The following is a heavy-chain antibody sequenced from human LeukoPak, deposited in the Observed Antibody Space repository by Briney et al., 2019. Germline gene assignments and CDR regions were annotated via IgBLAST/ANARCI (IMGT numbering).Heavy chain of an antibody. CDR2: INPNSGGT. CDR1: GYTFIDYY. Sequence: ASVKVSCKPSGYTFIDYYIHWVRQAPGQGLEWMGWINPNSGGTNYAQKFQGRVTKTTDTSTSTAYMELRSLRSDDTAVYYCARVQVGAFLWFDPWGQGTLVTVSS. J-gene: IGHJ5*02. CDR3: ARVQVGAFLWFDP. D-gene: IGHD1-26*01. V-gene: IGHV1-2*02.